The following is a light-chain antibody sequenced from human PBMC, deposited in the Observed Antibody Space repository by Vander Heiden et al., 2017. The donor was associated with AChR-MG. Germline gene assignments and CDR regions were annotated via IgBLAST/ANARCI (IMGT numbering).Light chain of an antibody. Sequence: DIQMTQSPSTLSASVGDRVTITCRASQTIGNWLAWYQQKPGKAPKLLIYKASSLESGVPSRFSGSGSGTEFTFTISSLQPDDYATYYCQLEDSSSWTFGQGTKVEIK. J-gene: IGKJ1*01. CDR3: QLEDSSSWT. CDR2: KAS. V-gene: IGKV1-5*03. CDR1: QTIGNW.